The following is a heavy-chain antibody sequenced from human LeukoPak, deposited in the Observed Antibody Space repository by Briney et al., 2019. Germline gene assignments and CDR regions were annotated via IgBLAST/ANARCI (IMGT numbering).Heavy chain of an antibody. CDR2: IIPIFGTA. J-gene: IGHJ3*02. D-gene: IGHD6-19*01. Sequence: SVKVSCKASGGTFSSYAISWVRQAPGQGLEWTGRIIPIFGTANYAQKFQGRVTITTDESTSTAYMELSSLRSEDTAVYYCASVEQWLDAFDIWGQGTMVTVSS. CDR1: GGTFSSYA. V-gene: IGHV1-69*05. CDR3: ASVEQWLDAFDI.